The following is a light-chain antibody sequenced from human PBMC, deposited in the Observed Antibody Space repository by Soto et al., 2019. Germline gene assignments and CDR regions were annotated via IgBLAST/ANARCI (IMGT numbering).Light chain of an antibody. CDR2: DAS. J-gene: IGKJ4*01. CDR3: QHYNNWPLT. V-gene: IGKV3-15*01. CDR1: QSVGSN. Sequence: EIVMTQSPATLSVSPGERATLSCRASQSVGSNLAWYQQTPGQAPRLLIYDASTRATGILARFSGSGSGTDFTLTISSLQSEDFAVYYCQHYNNWPLTFGGGTMVEIK.